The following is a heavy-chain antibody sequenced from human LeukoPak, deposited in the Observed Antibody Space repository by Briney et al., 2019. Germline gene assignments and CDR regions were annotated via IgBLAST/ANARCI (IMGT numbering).Heavy chain of an antibody. CDR3: ARDSHLGYDFWSGHYFDY. CDR1: GGSISSGGYY. J-gene: IGHJ4*02. D-gene: IGHD3-3*01. V-gene: IGHV4-31*03. Sequence: SQTLSLTCTVSGGSISSGGYYWSWIRQHPGKGLEWIGYIYYSGSTYYNPSLKSRVTISVDTSKSQFSLKLSSVTAADTAVYYCARDSHLGYDFWSGHYFDYWGQGTLVTVSS. CDR2: IYYSGST.